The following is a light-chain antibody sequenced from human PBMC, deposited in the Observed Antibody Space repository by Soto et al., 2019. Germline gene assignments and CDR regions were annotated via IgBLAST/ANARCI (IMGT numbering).Light chain of an antibody. V-gene: IGKV1-5*01. CDR1: QSISSW. CDR2: DAS. CDR3: QQYNSYSST. Sequence: DSQMTQSPSTLSASVGDRVTITCRASQSISSWLAWYQQRPGRAPKLLIYDASTLETGVPSRFSGSGDGTEFTLTITSLQPDDFATYYCQQYNSYSSTFGQGTKVDI. J-gene: IGKJ1*01.